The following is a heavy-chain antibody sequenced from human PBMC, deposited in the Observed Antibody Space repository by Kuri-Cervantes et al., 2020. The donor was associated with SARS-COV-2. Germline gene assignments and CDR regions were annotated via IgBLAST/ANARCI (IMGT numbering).Heavy chain of an antibody. CDR2: MNPNSGNT. CDR3: ARATHYDSSGYYYSFDY. D-gene: IGHD3-22*01. J-gene: IGHJ4*02. CDR1: GYTFTSYD. V-gene: IGHV1-8*03. Sequence: VSVKVSCKASGYTFTSYDINWVRQATGQGLEWMGWMNPNSGNTGYAQKFQGRVTITRNTSISTAYMELSSLRSEDTAVYYCARATHYDSSGYYYSFDYWGQGTLVTVSS.